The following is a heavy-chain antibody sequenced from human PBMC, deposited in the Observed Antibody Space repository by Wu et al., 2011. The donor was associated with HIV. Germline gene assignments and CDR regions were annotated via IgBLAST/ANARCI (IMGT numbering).Heavy chain of an antibody. CDR3: ARSGGPVPVDTQVYYYYYYMDV. CDR1: GGTFSSYA. CDR2: IIPIFGTP. J-gene: IGHJ6*03. Sequence: QVQLVQSGAEVKKPGSSVKVSCKSSGGTFSSYAISWVRQAPGQGLEWLGGIIPIFGTPNYAHKFQGRVTITADKSTSTAYMALSSLTSEDTAVYYCARSGGPVPVDTQVYYYYYYMDVWGKGTTVTVSS. D-gene: IGHD2-2*01. V-gene: IGHV1-69*06.